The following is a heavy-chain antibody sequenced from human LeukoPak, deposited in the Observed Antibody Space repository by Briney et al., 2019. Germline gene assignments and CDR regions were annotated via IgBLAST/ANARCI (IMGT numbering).Heavy chain of an antibody. V-gene: IGHV3-74*01. CDR1: GFTFSSYW. Sequence: GGSLRLSCAASGFTFSSYWMHWVVQAPGKGLVWFSRINSDGSSTSYADSVKGRFTISRDNAKNTLYLQMNSLRAEDTAVYYCASESVVVSFDYWGQGTLVTVSS. J-gene: IGHJ4*02. CDR3: ASESVVVSFDY. D-gene: IGHD2-15*01. CDR2: INSDGSST.